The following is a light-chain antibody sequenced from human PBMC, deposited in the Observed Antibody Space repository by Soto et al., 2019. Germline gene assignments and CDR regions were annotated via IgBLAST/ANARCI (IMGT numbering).Light chain of an antibody. V-gene: IGKV3-15*01. J-gene: IGKJ3*01. CDR1: QSVSSN. CDR3: QQYNNWLFT. Sequence: EIVMTQSPATLSVSPGERATLSCRASQSVSSNLAWYQQKPGQAPRLLIYDASARATGIPARFSGSGSGTEFTLPISSLQSEDFAVYYCQQYNNWLFTFGPGTKVDIK. CDR2: DAS.